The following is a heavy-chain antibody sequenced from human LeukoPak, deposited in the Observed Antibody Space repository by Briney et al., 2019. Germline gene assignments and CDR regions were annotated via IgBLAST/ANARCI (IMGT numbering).Heavy chain of an antibody. V-gene: IGHV3-30*02. CDR2: IRYDGSNK. CDR3: VRDFEWSFDT. CDR1: GGSISSSNW. J-gene: IGHJ4*02. D-gene: IGHD3-3*01. Sequence: QASGTLSLTCAVSGGSISSSNWWSWVRQPPGKGLEWVAFIRYDGSNKYYADSVKGRFTISRDNSKNTLYLHVNSLRPEDTAVYYCVRDFEWSFDTWAQGTLVTVSS.